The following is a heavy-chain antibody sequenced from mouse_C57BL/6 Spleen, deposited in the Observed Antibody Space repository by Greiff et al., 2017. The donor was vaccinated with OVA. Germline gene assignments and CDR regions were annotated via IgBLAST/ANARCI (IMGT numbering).Heavy chain of an antibody. J-gene: IGHJ3*01. D-gene: IGHD2-4*01. CDR1: GYTFTSYW. Sequence: QVQLQQPGAELVMPGASVKLSCKASGYTFTSYWMHWVKQRPGQGLEWIGEIDPSDSYTNYNQKFNGKSTLTVDKSSSTAYMQLSSLTSEDSAVYYCARRDDYTFAYWGQGTLVTVSA. V-gene: IGHV1-69*01. CDR2: IDPSDSYT. CDR3: ARRDDYTFAY.